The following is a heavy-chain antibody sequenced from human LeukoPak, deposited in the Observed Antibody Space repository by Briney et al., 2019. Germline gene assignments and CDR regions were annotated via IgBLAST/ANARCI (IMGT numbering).Heavy chain of an antibody. CDR1: GFTFSSYG. J-gene: IGHJ4*02. CDR2: IRYDGSNK. D-gene: IGHD3-22*01. CDR3: LLSSGYY. V-gene: IGHV3-30*02. Sequence: RGSPRLSCAASGFTFSSYGMHWVRQAPGKGLEWVAFIRYDGSNKYYADSVKGRFTVSRDNSKNTLYLQMNSLRAEDTAVYYCLLSSGYYWGQGTLVTVSS.